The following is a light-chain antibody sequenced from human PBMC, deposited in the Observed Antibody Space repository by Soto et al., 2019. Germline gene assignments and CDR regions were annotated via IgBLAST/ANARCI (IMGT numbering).Light chain of an antibody. CDR2: AAS. J-gene: IGKJ4*01. CDR1: QDISNY. V-gene: IGKV1-33*01. CDR3: QQYDNLPPLT. Sequence: DIQMTQSPSSLSASVGDRVTITCQASQDISNYLNWYQQKPGKAPKLLIYAASNLETGVPSRFTGSESGTDFTFAISSLQPEDIATYYCQQYDNLPPLTFGGGTKVEIK.